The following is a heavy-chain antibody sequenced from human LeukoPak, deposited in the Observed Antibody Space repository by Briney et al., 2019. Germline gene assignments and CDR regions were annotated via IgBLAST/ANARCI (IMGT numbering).Heavy chain of an antibody. D-gene: IGHD2-21*01. CDR2: IRYDGTDK. CDR1: GFTFSSFG. Sequence: GGSLRLSCAASGFTFSSFGMHWVRQAPGKGLEWVAFIRYDGTDKYYADSVKGRFTISRDNSKNTLYLQMNSLRPEDTAVYYCAPRVVVITAPFDYWGQGTLVTVSP. V-gene: IGHV3-30*02. J-gene: IGHJ4*02. CDR3: APRVVVITAPFDY.